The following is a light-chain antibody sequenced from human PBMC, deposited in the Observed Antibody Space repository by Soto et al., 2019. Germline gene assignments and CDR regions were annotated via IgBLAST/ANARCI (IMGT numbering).Light chain of an antibody. Sequence: DIVLTQSPGTLSLSTGERATLSCRASQSVSSSFLAWFQQKPGQAPRLLIYGASSRATAIPDRFSGSGSGTDFTLTISRLEPEDFAVYYCQQYSSSPITFGQGTRLEIK. V-gene: IGKV3-20*01. J-gene: IGKJ5*01. CDR1: QSVSSSF. CDR3: QQYSSSPIT. CDR2: GAS.